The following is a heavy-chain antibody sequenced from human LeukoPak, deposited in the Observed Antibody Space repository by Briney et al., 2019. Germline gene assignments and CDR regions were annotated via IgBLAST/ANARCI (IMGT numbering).Heavy chain of an antibody. CDR2: INPNSGGT. D-gene: IGHD3-10*01. J-gene: IGHJ4*02. CDR3: ARSSMVRGVPNY. V-gene: IGHV1-2*02. Sequence: GASVKVSCKASGYTFTGYYMHWVRRAPGQGLEWMGWINPNSGGTNYAQKFQGRVTMTRDTSISTAYMELSRLRSDDTAVYYCARSSMVRGVPNYWGQGTLVTVSS. CDR1: GYTFTGYY.